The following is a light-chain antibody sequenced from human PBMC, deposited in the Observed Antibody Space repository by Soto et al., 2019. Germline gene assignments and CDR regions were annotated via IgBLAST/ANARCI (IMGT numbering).Light chain of an antibody. CDR2: DVS. J-gene: IGLJ2*01. V-gene: IGLV2-14*01. Sequence: QSALTQPASVSGSPGQSITISCTGTSSDVGGYNYVSWYQQHPGKAPKLMIYDVSNRPSGVSNRFSGSKSGNTASLTISGLRAEDEADYDCSSYTSSSTLVFGGGTKLTVL. CDR1: SSDVGGYNY. CDR3: SSYTSSSTLV.